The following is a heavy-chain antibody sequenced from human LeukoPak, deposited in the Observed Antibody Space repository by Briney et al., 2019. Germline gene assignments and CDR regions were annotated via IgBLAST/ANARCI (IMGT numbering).Heavy chain of an antibody. D-gene: IGHD3-10*01. CDR1: GFTFSSYS. CDR2: ISSSSRYI. V-gene: IGHV3-21*01. Sequence: GGSLRLSCAASGFTFSSYSMNWVRQAPGKGLEWVSSISSSSRYIYYADSVRGRFTISRDNARNSLYLQMNSLRAGDRLVYSCARDVPKGSVRGYFDYWGQGTLVTVSS. CDR3: ARDVPKGSVRGYFDY. J-gene: IGHJ4*02.